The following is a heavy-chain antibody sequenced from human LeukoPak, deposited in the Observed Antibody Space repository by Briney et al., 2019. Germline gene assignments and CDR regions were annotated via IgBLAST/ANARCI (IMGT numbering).Heavy chain of an antibody. V-gene: IGHV3-74*01. J-gene: IGHJ3*01. CDR1: GFTFRSYS. D-gene: IGHD1-14*01. CDR2: VDSDGYST. Sequence: GGSLRLSCAASGFTFRSYSMHWVRQAPGKGLVWVSRVDSDGYSTVYADSVKGRFTISRDNAKNTLYLQMNNLRAEDTAVFFCARNRVRDAFDVWGQGTMVTVSS. CDR3: ARNRVRDAFDV.